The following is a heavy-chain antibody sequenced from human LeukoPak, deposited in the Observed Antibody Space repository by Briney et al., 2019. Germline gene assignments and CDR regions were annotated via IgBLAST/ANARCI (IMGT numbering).Heavy chain of an antibody. Sequence: SETLSLTCTVSGGSISSSSYYWGWIRQPPGKGLEWIGSIYYSGSTYYNPSLKSRVTISVDKSKNQFSLKLSSVTAADTAVYYCARWESLRFGYAFDIWGQGTMVTVSS. V-gene: IGHV4-39*07. CDR3: ARWESLRFGYAFDI. J-gene: IGHJ3*02. D-gene: IGHD3-10*01. CDR2: IYYSGST. CDR1: GGSISSSSYY.